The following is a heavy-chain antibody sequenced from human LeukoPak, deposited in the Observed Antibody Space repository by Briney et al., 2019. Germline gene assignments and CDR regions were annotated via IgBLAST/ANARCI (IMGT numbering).Heavy chain of an antibody. Sequence: SLKASCKASGGTFSSYAISWVRQAPGQGLEWMGRIIPIVGTANYAQKFQGRVTITTDESTSTVYMELSSLRSEDTAVYYCARGNYDSSGYWVGYWGKGALVT. J-gene: IGHJ4*02. CDR2: IIPIVGTA. D-gene: IGHD3-22*01. V-gene: IGHV1-69*05. CDR3: ARGNYDSSGYWVGY. CDR1: GGTFSSYA.